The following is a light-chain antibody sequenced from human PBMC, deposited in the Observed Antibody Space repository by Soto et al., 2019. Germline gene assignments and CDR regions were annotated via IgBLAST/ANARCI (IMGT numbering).Light chain of an antibody. J-gene: IGLJ1*01. V-gene: IGLV2-14*01. CDR1: SSDVGGSNY. Sequence: QSALTQPASVSGSPGQSITIPCTGTSSDVGGSNYVSWYQQHPGKAPKLIISDVSYRPSGVSNRFSGSKSGNTASLTISGLQVEDEADYYCSSYTSSSTYVFGTGTQLTVL. CDR3: SSYTSSSTYV. CDR2: DVS.